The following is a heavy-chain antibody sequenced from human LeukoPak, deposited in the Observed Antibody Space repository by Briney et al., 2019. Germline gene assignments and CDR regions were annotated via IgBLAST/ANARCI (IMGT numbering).Heavy chain of an antibody. CDR3: ARAGYSSSWYKVAGTWALDY. V-gene: IGHV4-59*01. CDR1: GGSISSYY. Sequence: SETLSLTCTVSGGSISSYYWSWIRQPPGKGLEWIGYIYYSGSTNYNPSLKSRVTISVDTSKNQFSLKLSSVTAADTAVYYCARAGYSSSWYKVAGTWALDYWGQGTLVTVSS. CDR2: IYYSGST. D-gene: IGHD6-13*01. J-gene: IGHJ4*02.